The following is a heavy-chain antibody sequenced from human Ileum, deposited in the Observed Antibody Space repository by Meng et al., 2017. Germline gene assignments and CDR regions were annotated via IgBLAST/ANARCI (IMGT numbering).Heavy chain of an antibody. J-gene: IGHJ4*02. CDR1: GDSVSSNSAA. CDR3: ARGGGSYYHFDY. Sequence: QVHRQQSGPGLVKPSQTLSPTCAISGDSVSSNSAAWNWIRQSPSRGLEWLGRTYYRSKWFNEYAVSVKSRITINPDTSENQFSLQLNSVTPEDAAVYYCARGGGSYYHFDYWGQGTLVTVSS. CDR2: TYYRSKWFN. V-gene: IGHV6-1*01. D-gene: IGHD1-26*01.